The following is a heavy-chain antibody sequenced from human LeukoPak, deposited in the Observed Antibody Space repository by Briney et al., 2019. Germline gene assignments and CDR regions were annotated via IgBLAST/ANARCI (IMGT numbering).Heavy chain of an antibody. CDR3: ARWGGLGVAAAGTGHYYYYMDV. Sequence: SVTVSCKASGGTFRTFAISWVRQAPGQGLEWMGGIIPIFGTADYAQKFQGRVTITADKSTSTAYMELSSLGSEDTAVYYCARWGGLGVAAAGTGHYYYYMDVWGKGTTVTVSS. V-gene: IGHV1-69*06. D-gene: IGHD6-13*01. CDR1: GGTFRTFA. J-gene: IGHJ6*03. CDR2: IIPIFGTA.